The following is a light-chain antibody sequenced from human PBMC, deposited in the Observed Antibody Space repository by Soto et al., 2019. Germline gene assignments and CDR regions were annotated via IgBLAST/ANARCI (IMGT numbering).Light chain of an antibody. CDR3: QQTRSFPLT. V-gene: IGKV1-12*01. J-gene: IGKJ4*01. CDR1: QPIPRW. Sequence: DIHVTQAPSSVAASVGDRVTITCRASQPIPRWLAWYQQKPGRAPKLLIYSASSLQSGAPSRSTGSGSGTDFTLTITSLQPDDAAVYYCQQTRSFPLTFGGGTKVDIK. CDR2: SAS.